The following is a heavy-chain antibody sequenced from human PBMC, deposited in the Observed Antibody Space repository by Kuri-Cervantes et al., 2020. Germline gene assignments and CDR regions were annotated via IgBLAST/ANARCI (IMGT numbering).Heavy chain of an antibody. CDR3: ARRDYYDYYMDV. Sequence: AAVKDSCKASGYTFTSYGISWVRQAPGQGLEGMGWINPNSGGTNYAQKFQGRVTMTRDTSISTAYMELSRLRSDDTAVYYCARRDYYDYYMDVWGKGTTVTVSS. CDR2: INPNSGGT. V-gene: IGHV1-2*02. J-gene: IGHJ6*03. CDR1: GYTFTSYG.